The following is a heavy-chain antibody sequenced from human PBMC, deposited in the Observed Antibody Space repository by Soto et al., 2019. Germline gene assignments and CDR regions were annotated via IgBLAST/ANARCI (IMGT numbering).Heavy chain of an antibody. CDR2: INTDSGGT. V-gene: IGHV1-2*02. CDR1: GYSFTVYH. J-gene: IGHJ2*01. D-gene: IGHD3-3*01. CDR3: AREIRSGYYTYWYFDL. Sequence: ASVKVSCKASGYSFTVYHMHWVRQAPGQGLEWMGWINTDSGGTKYAQKFEGRVTMSRDTSINTAYMELSNLISDDTAVYYCAREIRSGYYTYWYFDLWGRGTLVTSPQ.